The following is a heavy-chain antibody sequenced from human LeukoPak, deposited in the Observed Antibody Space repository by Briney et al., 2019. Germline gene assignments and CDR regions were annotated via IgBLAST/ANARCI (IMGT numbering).Heavy chain of an antibody. CDR1: GFTFITYA. CDR3: AKGSISSRYTAYDC. J-gene: IGHJ4*02. V-gene: IGHV3-23*01. CDR2: IIGSGGST. D-gene: IGHD2-2*02. Sequence: SGGSLRLSCVASGFTFITYAMSWVRQAPGKGLEWVSSIIGSGGSTYYADSVRGRFTISRDNSKNTLYLQMNSLRAEDTALYYCAKGSISSRYTAYDCWGQGTLVTVSS.